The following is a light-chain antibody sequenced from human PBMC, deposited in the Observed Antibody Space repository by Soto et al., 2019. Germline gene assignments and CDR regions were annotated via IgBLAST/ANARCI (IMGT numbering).Light chain of an antibody. CDR1: SSDVGGYNY. J-gene: IGLJ1*01. CDR2: DVS. CDR3: NSYTTSNTRQIV. Sequence: TSSDVGGYNYVSWYQQHPGKAPKFMIYDVSNRPSGVSTRFSGSKSGNTASLTISGLQAEDEADYYCNSYTTSNTRQIVFGTGTRSPS. V-gene: IGLV2-14*04.